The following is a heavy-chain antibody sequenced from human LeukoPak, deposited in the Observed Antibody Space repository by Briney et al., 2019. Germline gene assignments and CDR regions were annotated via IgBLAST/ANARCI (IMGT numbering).Heavy chain of an antibody. J-gene: IGHJ4*02. V-gene: IGHV3-21*01. CDR1: GFTFSSYS. CDR2: ISSSSSYI. CDR3: ASGRAVAAPYLSH. Sequence: GGSLRLSCAASGFTFSSYSMNWVRQAPGKGLEWVSSISSSSSYIYYADSVKGRFTISRDNAKNSLYLQMNSLRAEDTAVYYCASGRAVAAPYLSHWGQGTLVTVSS. D-gene: IGHD6-19*01.